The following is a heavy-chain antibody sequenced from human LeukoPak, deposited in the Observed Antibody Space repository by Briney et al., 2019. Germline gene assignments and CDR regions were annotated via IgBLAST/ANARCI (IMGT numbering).Heavy chain of an antibody. CDR1: GFTFSCYS. V-gene: IGHV3-21*01. J-gene: IGHJ3*02. CDR2: ISGSSSTI. CDR3: ARDQDVYCGGGCCTAFDI. D-gene: IGHD2-21*01. Sequence: PGGPLSLSCEASGFTFSCYSGNWVRQAPGKGLEWVSSISGSSSTIYYAYSLKGRFTISSDTARNSLYLQMNRLSSEDTAVYYCARDQDVYCGGGCCTAFDIWGQGTMVTVSS.